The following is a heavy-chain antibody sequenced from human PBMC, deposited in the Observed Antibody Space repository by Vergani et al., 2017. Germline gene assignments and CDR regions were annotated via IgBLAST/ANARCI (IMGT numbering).Heavy chain of an antibody. CDR3: AKHFRGWGIDY. J-gene: IGHJ4*02. D-gene: IGHD3-16*01. CDR2: IQFDGSNQ. CDR1: GFPLSNYD. Sequence: QVQLVESGGGVVQRGGSLRLSCATSGFPLSNYDMQWIRQGPGKGLEFVAFIQFDGSNQYYADSVKGRFTISRDFSKNTLYLQMNSLRTDDTATYYCAKHFRGWGIDYWGQGTQVIVSS. V-gene: IGHV3-30*02.